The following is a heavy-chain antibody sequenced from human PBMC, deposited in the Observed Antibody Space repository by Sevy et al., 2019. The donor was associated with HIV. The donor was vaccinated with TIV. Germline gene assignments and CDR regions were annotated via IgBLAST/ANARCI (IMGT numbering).Heavy chain of an antibody. V-gene: IGHV3-30-3*01. CDR2: ISFNGGNK. Sequence: GGSLRLSCAASGFPFTTYAVHWVRQAPGKGLEWLAVISFNGGNKFYADSVRGRFTISRDNSGNTMYLQMNSLRVEDTAMYYCASDVSGGERLGQLSAYFDYWGQGTLVTVSS. J-gene: IGHJ4*02. CDR3: ASDVSGGERLGQLSAYFDY. D-gene: IGHD3-16*02. CDR1: GFPFTTYA.